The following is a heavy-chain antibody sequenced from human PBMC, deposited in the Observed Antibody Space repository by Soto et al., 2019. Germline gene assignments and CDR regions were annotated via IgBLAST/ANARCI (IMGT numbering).Heavy chain of an antibody. V-gene: IGHV4-31*03. J-gene: IGHJ4*02. CDR3: ARRSRFLESNFDY. Sequence: KPSETLSLTCTVSGGSISSGGYYWSWIRQHPGKGLEWIGYIYYSGSTYYNPSLKSRVTISVDTSKNQFSLKLSSVTAADTAVYYCARRSRFLESNFDYWGQGTLVTVSS. CDR1: GGSISSGGYY. D-gene: IGHD3-3*01. CDR2: IYYSGST.